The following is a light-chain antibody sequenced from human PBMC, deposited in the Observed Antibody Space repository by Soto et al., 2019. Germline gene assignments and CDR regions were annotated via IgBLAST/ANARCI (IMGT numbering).Light chain of an antibody. Sequence: DIQMTQSPSSLPSSVGDRVSITCQASQDIANFLNWYQQKPGKAPKLLIYDASNLKTGVPSRLSGSGSVTDFTLTISSLQPEDIATYYCQQYDNFVLTFGGGTKVEIK. J-gene: IGKJ4*01. CDR3: QQYDNFVLT. CDR1: QDIANF. V-gene: IGKV1-33*01. CDR2: DAS.